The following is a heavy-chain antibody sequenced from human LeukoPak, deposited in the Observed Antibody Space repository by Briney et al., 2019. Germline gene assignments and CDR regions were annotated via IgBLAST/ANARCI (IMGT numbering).Heavy chain of an antibody. D-gene: IGHD4-17*01. Sequence: GGSLRLFCAASGFTFDDYAMHWVRQAPGKGLEWGSGISWNSGSIGYADSVKGRFTISRDNAKNSLYLQMNSLRAEDTALYYCAKDRDGDYEFYFDYWGQGTLVTVSS. CDR1: GFTFDDYA. V-gene: IGHV3-9*01. CDR2: ISWNSGSI. J-gene: IGHJ4*02. CDR3: AKDRDGDYEFYFDY.